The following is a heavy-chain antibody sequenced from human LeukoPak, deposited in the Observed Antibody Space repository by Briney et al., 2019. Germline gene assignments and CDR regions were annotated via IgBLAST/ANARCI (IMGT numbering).Heavy chain of an antibody. D-gene: IGHD3-22*01. CDR1: GGSISSGGYY. J-gene: IGHJ5*02. CDR3: ARALGSSGFGWFDP. Sequence: PSQTLSLTCTVSGGSISSGGYYWSWIRQHPGEGLEWIGNIYCSGSTYYNPSLKSRLTISVDTSKNQFSLKLSSVTAADTAVYYCARALGSSGFGWFDPWGQGTLVTVSS. CDR2: IYCSGST. V-gene: IGHV4-31*03.